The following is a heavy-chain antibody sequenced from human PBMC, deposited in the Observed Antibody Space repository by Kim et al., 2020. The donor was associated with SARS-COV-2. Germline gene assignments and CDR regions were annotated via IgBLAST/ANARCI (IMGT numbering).Heavy chain of an antibody. D-gene: IGHD3-22*01. CDR3: ARAPADYYDSSGYLACLLDY. CDR2: IIPILGIA. CDR1: GGTFSSYA. J-gene: IGHJ4*02. V-gene: IGHV1-69*04. Sequence: SVKVSCKASGGTFSSYAISWVRQAPGQGLEWMGRIIPILGIANYAQKFQGRDTITADKSTSTAYMELSSLRSEDTAVYYCARAPADYYDSSGYLACLLDYWGQGTLVTVSS.